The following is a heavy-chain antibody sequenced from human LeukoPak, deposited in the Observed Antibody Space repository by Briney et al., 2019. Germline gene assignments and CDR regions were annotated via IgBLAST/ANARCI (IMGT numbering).Heavy chain of an antibody. Sequence: ASVKVSCKASGYTFTSYAMHWVRQAPGQRLEWMGWISAYNGNTNYAQKLQGRVTMTTDTSTSTAYMELRSLRSDDTAVYYCARRGYCSSTSCYSYVDYWGQGTLVTVSS. J-gene: IGHJ4*02. D-gene: IGHD2-2*02. CDR2: ISAYNGNT. CDR3: ARRGYCSSTSCYSYVDY. V-gene: IGHV1-18*01. CDR1: GYTFTSYA.